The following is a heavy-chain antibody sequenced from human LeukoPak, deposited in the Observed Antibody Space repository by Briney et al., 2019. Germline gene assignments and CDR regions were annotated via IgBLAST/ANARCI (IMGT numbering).Heavy chain of an antibody. Sequence: SETLSLTCAVYGGSFSCYYWSWIRPPPGKGLEWIGEINHSGSTNYNPSLKSRVTISVDTSKNQFSLKLSSVTAADTAVYYCARTGHCSGGSCYSSDYWGQGTLVTVSS. V-gene: IGHV4-34*01. CDR3: ARTGHCSGGSCYSSDY. CDR1: GGSFSCYY. CDR2: INHSGST. D-gene: IGHD2-15*01. J-gene: IGHJ4*02.